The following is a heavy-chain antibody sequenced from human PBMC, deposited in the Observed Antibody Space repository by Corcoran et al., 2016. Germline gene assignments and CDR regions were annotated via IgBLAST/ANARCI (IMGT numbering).Heavy chain of an antibody. CDR2: IYHSGST. V-gene: IGHV4-4*02. D-gene: IGHD3-22*01. J-gene: IGHJ6*02. CDR1: GGSITSSNW. CDR3: ATARYDYESSGYYYDYYYYGMDV. Sequence: QVQLQESGPELVKPSGALSLTCAVSGGSITSSNWWSWVRRPPGKGLEWIGEIYHSGSTNYNPSLKRRVTISVDKSNDQFSLKLSYGTAPDTAVTYCATARYDYESSGYYYDYYYYGMDVWGQGPTVTVSS.